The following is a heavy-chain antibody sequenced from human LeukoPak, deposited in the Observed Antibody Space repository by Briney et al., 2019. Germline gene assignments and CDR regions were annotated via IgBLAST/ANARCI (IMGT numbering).Heavy chain of an antibody. Sequence: SETLSLTCTVSGGSISSYYWSWIRQPPGKGLEWIGYIYYSGSTNYNPSLKSRVTISVDTSKNQFSLKLSSVTAADTAVYYCAKMTYGSGSYYNPYYMDVWGKGTTVTISS. CDR1: GGSISSYY. D-gene: IGHD3-10*01. CDR3: AKMTYGSGSYYNPYYMDV. CDR2: IYYSGST. V-gene: IGHV4-59*01. J-gene: IGHJ6*03.